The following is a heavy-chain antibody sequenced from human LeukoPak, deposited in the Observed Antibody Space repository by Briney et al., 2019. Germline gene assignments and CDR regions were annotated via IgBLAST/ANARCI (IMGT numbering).Heavy chain of an antibody. V-gene: IGHV3-53*01. CDR2: IYSGGST. CDR1: AFTVNSNY. Sequence: GGSLRLSCAASAFTVNSNYMNWVRQAPGKGLEWVSVIYSGGSTYYADSVKGRFTISRDSSKNTLYLQMSSLRAEDTAVYYCARSANSIFGVVPLDSWGQGTLVTVSS. CDR3: ARSANSIFGVVPLDS. D-gene: IGHD3-3*01. J-gene: IGHJ4*02.